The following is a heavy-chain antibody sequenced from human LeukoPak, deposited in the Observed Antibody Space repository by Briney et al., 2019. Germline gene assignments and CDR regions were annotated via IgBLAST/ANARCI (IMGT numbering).Heavy chain of an antibody. CDR2: IYYSGST. D-gene: IGHD6-6*01. V-gene: IGHV4-59*12. Sequence: SETLSLTCTVSGGSFRSYNWSWIRQPPGKGLEWIGYIYYSGSTYYNPSLKSRVTISVDTSKNQFSLKLSSVTAADTAVYYCARVSSVAGCLDYWGQGTLVTVSS. J-gene: IGHJ4*02. CDR3: ARVSSVAGCLDY. CDR1: GGSFRSYN.